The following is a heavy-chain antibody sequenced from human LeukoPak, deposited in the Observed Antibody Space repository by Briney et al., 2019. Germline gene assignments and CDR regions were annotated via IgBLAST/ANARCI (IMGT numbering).Heavy chain of an antibody. V-gene: IGHV3-23*01. CDR2: ISGSGGNT. D-gene: IGHD2-2*01. J-gene: IGHJ4*02. CDR3: VKNRHQLDY. CDR1: GFTFSNYA. Sequence: GGSLRLSCAASGFTFSNYAMSWVRQAPGKGLEWVSAISGSGGNTYYADSVKGRFTISRDCSKNTLYLQMNSLRAEGTAVYYCVKNRHQLDYWGQGTLVTVSS.